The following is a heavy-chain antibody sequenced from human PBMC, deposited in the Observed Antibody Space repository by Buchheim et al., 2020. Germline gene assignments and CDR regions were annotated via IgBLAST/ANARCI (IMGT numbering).Heavy chain of an antibody. J-gene: IGHJ4*02. Sequence: VQLVESGGGVVQPGRSLRLSCAASGFTFSSYAMHWVRQAPGKGPEWAASVKQDGSRTYYGGSVKGRFTISRDNARSSLFLHMNSLRAEDTAVYFCVTECGGNGHFGCWGQGTL. CDR2: VKQDGSRT. D-gene: IGHD2-21*01. CDR1: GFTFSSYA. V-gene: IGHV3-7*04. CDR3: VTECGGNGHFGC.